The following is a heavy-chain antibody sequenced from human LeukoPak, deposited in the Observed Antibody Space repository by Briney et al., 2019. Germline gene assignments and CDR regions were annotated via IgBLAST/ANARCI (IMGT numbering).Heavy chain of an antibody. D-gene: IGHD6-19*01. CDR2: ISPNSGDT. CDR3: ARAAIAVAGDYHYHYMDV. J-gene: IGHJ6*03. Sequence: ASVKVSCKAPGYTFTGHYMHWVRQAPGQGLEWMGWISPNSGDTDYAQRFQGRVTMTRDTSISTAYMELSRLRSDDTAVYYCARAAIAVAGDYHYHYMDVWGKGTTVTVSS. CDR1: GYTFTGHY. V-gene: IGHV1-2*02.